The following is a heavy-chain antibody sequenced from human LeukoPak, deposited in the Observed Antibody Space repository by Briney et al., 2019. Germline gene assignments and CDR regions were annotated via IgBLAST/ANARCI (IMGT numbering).Heavy chain of an antibody. D-gene: IGHD3-3*02. CDR3: AAFSHKGV. Sequence: PGGSLRLSCAASGFTFSSYWMHWVRQAPGKGLVWVSRINSDGSSTSYADSVRGRFTISRDSSKNTLYLQLNSLRAEDTAVYYCAAFSHKGVWGQGTTVTVSS. V-gene: IGHV3-74*01. J-gene: IGHJ6*02. CDR1: GFTFSSYW. CDR2: INSDGSST.